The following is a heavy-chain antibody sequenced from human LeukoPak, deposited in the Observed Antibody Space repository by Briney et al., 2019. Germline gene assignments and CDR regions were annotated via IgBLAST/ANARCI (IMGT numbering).Heavy chain of an antibody. V-gene: IGHV3-33*01. CDR3: ARGSGARKVYGGYCSGGSCGAVFDI. CDR1: GFTFSSYC. Sequence: PGGSRRLSCAAYGFTFSSYCMHWVRQAPGKGLEWVAVIWYDGSNKYYTDSVKGRFTISTDNSKNSLYLQRTSLRAEDTAVYYCARGSGARKVYGGYCSGGSCGAVFDIWGEGTMVTVSS. D-gene: IGHD2-15*01. J-gene: IGHJ3*02. CDR2: IWYDGSNK.